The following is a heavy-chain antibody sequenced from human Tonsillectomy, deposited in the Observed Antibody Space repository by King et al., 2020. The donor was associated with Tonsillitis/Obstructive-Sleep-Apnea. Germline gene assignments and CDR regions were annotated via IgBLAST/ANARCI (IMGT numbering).Heavy chain of an antibody. CDR2: IYWDDDK. J-gene: IGHJ4*02. CDR1: GFSLTTNGMS. D-gene: IGHD1-26*01. V-gene: IGHV2-5*02. Sequence: LTLKESGPTLVKPTQTLTLTCTFSGFSLTTNGMSVGWLRQPPGTALEWLALIYWDDDKRYNPSLKSRVTLTKDTTKSQVVLKMTDMDSIDTATYFCARTSDFDYWSQGTLVTVSS. CDR3: ARTSDFDY.